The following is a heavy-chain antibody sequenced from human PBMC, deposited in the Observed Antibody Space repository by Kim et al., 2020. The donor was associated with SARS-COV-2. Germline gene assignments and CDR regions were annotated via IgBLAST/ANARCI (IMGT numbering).Heavy chain of an antibody. Sequence: SETLSLTCTVSGGSISSSSYYWGWIRQPPGKGLEWIGSIYYSGSTYYNPSLKSRVTISVDTSKNQFSLKLSSVTAADTAVYYCARHRPAAAPLLWFGELFSYYDYGMDVWGQGTTVTGSS. CDR1: GGSISSSSYY. D-gene: IGHD3-10*01. CDR3: ARHRPAAAPLLWFGELFSYYDYGMDV. J-gene: IGHJ6*02. CDR2: IYYSGST. V-gene: IGHV4-39*01.